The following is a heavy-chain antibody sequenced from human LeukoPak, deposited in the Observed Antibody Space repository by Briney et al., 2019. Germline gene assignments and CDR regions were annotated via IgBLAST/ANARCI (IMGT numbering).Heavy chain of an antibody. D-gene: IGHD6-13*01. J-gene: IGHJ4*02. CDR1: GGSISSYY. Sequence: SETLSLTCTVSGGSISSYYWSWIRQPPGKGLEWIGYVYYSGSTNYKPSLKSRATISVDMSKNQFSLKLSSVTAADTAVYYCARGQLGDFDYWGQGTLVTVSS. CDR2: VYYSGST. CDR3: ARGQLGDFDY. V-gene: IGHV4-59*01.